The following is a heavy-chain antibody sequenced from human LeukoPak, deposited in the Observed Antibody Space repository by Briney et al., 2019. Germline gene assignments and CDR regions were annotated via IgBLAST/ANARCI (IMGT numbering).Heavy chain of an antibody. CDR1: GGSISSGGYY. Sequence: PSETLSLTCTVSGGSISSGGYYWSWIRQHPGKGLEWIGYIYYSGSTYYNPSLESRVTISVDTSKNQFSLKLSSVTAADTAVYYCARVRDCSGGSCYSDYFDYWGQGTLVTVSS. V-gene: IGHV4-31*03. CDR3: ARVRDCSGGSCYSDYFDY. CDR2: IYYSGST. D-gene: IGHD2-15*01. J-gene: IGHJ4*02.